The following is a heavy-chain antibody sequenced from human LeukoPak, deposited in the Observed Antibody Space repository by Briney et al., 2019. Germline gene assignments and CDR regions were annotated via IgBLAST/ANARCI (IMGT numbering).Heavy chain of an antibody. D-gene: IGHD3-10*01. CDR3: ARGKYYGSGSYYFDY. CDR1: GGSISSGPYY. CDR2: IYYGENT. V-gene: IGHV4-39*07. Sequence: SETLSLTCTVSGGSISSGPYYWGWIRQPPGKGLEWIGNIYYGENTYYNPSLKSRVTISIDTSKNQFSLKLSSVTAADTAVYYCARGKYYGSGSYYFDYWGQGTLVTVSS. J-gene: IGHJ4*02.